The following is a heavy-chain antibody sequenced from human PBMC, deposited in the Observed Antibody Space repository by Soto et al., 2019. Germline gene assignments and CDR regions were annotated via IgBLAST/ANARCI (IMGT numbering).Heavy chain of an antibody. Sequence: ASVKVSCKASGYTFTSYAMHWVRQAPGQRLEWMGWINAGNGNTKYSQKFQGRVTITRDTSASTAYMELSSLRSEDTAVYYCARDRGDYDAFDIWGQGTMVTVSS. D-gene: IGHD4-17*01. J-gene: IGHJ3*02. CDR2: INAGNGNT. V-gene: IGHV1-3*01. CDR3: ARDRGDYDAFDI. CDR1: GYTFTSYA.